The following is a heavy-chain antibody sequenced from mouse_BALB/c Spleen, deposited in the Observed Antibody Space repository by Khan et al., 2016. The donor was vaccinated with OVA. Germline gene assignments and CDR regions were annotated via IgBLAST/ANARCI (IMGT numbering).Heavy chain of an antibody. V-gene: IGHV2-6-1*01. CDR2: IWSDGRT. CDR1: GFSLTNYG. Sequence: QMQLEESGPGLVAPSQSLSITCTISGFSLTNYGIHWVRQPPGKGLEWLVVIWSDGRTTYNSVLKSRLSISKDNSKSQVFLKMHSLQIDDTAMYYCARQPYYHYYVMDYWGQGTSVTVSS. D-gene: IGHD2-10*01. J-gene: IGHJ4*01. CDR3: ARQPYYHYYVMDY.